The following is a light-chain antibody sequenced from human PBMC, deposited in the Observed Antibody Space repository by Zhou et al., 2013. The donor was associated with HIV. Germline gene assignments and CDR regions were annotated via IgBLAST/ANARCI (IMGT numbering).Light chain of an antibody. J-gene: IGKJ4*01. CDR1: QSISSY. Sequence: DIQMTQSPSTLSASVGDRVTIACRASQSISSYLAWYQQKPGKAPKLLIYKASSLDSGVPSRFSGSGSGTEFTLTISSLQPDDFAAYYCQQYNGYSLTFGGGTKVE. CDR3: QQYNGYSLT. CDR2: KAS. V-gene: IGKV1-5*03.